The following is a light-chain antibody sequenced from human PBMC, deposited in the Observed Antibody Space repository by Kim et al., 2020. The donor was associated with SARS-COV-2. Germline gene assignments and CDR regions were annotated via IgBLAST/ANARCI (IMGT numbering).Light chain of an antibody. Sequence: QSALTQPASVSGSLGQSITISCTGTSSDVGGYNYVSWYQQHPGKAPKVMIYDVRNRPSGVSNRFSGSKSDNTASLTISGLQAEDEADYFRSSYTTTSVVFGGGTQLTVL. J-gene: IGLJ2*01. CDR1: SSDVGGYNY. V-gene: IGLV2-14*03. CDR3: SSYTTTSVV. CDR2: DVR.